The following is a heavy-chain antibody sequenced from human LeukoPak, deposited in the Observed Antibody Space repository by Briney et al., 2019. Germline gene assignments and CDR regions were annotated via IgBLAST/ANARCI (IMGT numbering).Heavy chain of an antibody. V-gene: IGHV3-7*05. D-gene: IGHD6-19*01. CDR1: GFTFSSYW. CDR3: ARVLSGCSFDY. Sequence: GGSLRLSCAASGFTFSSYWMSGVRQAPGKGLEWLANIKQDGGQKYYVDSVQGRFTISRDNAKNSLYLQMNSLRAEDTAVYYCARVLSGCSFDYWGQGTLVTVSS. CDR2: IKQDGGQK. J-gene: IGHJ4*02.